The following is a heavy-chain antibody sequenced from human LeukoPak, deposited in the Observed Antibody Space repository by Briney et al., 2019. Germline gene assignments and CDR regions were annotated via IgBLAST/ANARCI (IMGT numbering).Heavy chain of an antibody. CDR1: GFTFSTYS. D-gene: IGHD4-17*01. CDR2: ISSSSYI. V-gene: IGHV3-21*01. CDR3: ARDLYGDYSFDY. J-gene: IGHJ4*02. Sequence: GGPLRLSCAASGFTFSTYSMNWVRQAPGMGLEWVSSISSSSYIYYADSVKGRFTISRDNAKNSLYLQMNSLRAEDTAVYYCARDLYGDYSFDYWGQGALVTVSS.